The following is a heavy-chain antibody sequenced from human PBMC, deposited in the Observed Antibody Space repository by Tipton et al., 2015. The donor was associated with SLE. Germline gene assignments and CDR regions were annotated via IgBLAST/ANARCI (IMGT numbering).Heavy chain of an antibody. Sequence: QLVQSGAEVKKPGASVKVSCKASGYTFTSYGISWVRQAPGQGLEWMGWISAYNGNTNYAQKLQGRVTMTTDTSTSTAYMELRSLRSDYTAVYYCARVKGGVDYDILTGYCHFDYLGQGTLITVSS. CDR2: ISAYNGNT. V-gene: IGHV1-18*01. CDR3: ARVKGGVDYDILTGYCHFDY. J-gene: IGHJ4*02. CDR1: GYTFTSYG. D-gene: IGHD3-9*01.